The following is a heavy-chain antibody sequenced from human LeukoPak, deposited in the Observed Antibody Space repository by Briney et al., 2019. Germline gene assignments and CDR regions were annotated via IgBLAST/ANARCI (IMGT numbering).Heavy chain of an antibody. Sequence: GSLRLSCVASGFSFSNHGMHWVRQAPGKGLAWVSVIASDWGAKFYTDSVKGRFTLSRDNSKNMFFLQMNFLTVEDTAIYYCAREATWGQWYFDHWGQGTPVTVSS. CDR2: IASDWGAK. CDR1: GFSFSNHG. D-gene: IGHD6-19*01. CDR3: AREATWGQWYFDH. J-gene: IGHJ4*02. V-gene: IGHV3-30*03.